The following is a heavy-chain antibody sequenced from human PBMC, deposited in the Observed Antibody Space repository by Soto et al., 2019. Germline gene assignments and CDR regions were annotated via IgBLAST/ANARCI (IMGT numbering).Heavy chain of an antibody. CDR3: ARHTWSSGSPAAFDY. J-gene: IGHJ4*02. CDR1: GYSFTSYW. D-gene: IGHD1-26*01. V-gene: IGHV5-51*01. Sequence: PGESLKISCKGSGYSFTSYWIGGVRQMPGKGLEWMGIIYTGDSDTRYSPSFQGQVTISADKSISTAYLQWSSLKASDTALYYCARHTWSSGSPAAFDYWGQGTLVTVSS. CDR2: IYTGDSDT.